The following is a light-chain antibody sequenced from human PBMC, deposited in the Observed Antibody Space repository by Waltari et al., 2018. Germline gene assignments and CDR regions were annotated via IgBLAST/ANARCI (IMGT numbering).Light chain of an antibody. CDR3: QASYTTPYS. Sequence: EIVLTQSPATLSLSQGEGATISCRASESVRSYLAWYQQKPGQAPRLLIYDASNRASGIPARFSGSGSGTDFSLSISSLEPEDFAVYYCQASYTTPYSFGQGTKVEIK. J-gene: IGKJ2*03. CDR2: DAS. CDR1: ESVRSY. V-gene: IGKV3-11*01.